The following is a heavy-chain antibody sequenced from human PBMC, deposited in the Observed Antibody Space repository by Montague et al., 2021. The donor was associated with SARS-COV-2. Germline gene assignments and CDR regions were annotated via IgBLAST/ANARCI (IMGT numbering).Heavy chain of an antibody. D-gene: IGHD3-10*01. V-gene: IGHV4-39*01. CDR2: IYYSGST. CDR1: GGSISSSSYY. J-gene: IGHJ4*02. Sequence: SETRSLTCTVSGGSISSSSYYWGWIRQPPGKGLEWIGNIYYSGSTYYNPSLKSRVTISVDTSKNQFSLKLSSVTAADTAVYYCAGGYGSGSYSSWGQGTLVTVSS. CDR3: AGGYGSGSYSS.